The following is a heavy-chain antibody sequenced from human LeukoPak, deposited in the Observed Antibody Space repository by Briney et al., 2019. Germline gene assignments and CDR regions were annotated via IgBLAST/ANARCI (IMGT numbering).Heavy chain of an antibody. D-gene: IGHD1-26*01. V-gene: IGHV3-21*01. CDR1: GFTLSSYN. CDR3: VRAEVGTTLKYYYYYMDV. CDR2: ISGSSSYI. Sequence: GGSLRLSCAVSGFTLSSYNMNWVRQAPGKGLEWVSSISGSSSYIYYADSVKGRFTISRDNAKNSLYLQMNSLRAEDTAVYYCVRAEVGTTLKYYYYYMDVWGKGTTVTVSS. J-gene: IGHJ6*03.